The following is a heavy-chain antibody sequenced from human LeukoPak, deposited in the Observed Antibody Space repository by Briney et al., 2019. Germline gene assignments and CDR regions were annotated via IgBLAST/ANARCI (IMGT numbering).Heavy chain of an antibody. Sequence: GSLRLSCSASGFTFSAYAMHWVRQAPGKRLEYVSAISPDGTSTYCADSVRGRFSISRDNSKNTLYLQMSSLRAEDTAVYYCVPKGTEGYWGQGTLVTVSS. CDR3: VPKGTEGY. J-gene: IGHJ4*02. CDR1: GFTFSAYA. CDR2: ISPDGTST. V-gene: IGHV3-64D*06.